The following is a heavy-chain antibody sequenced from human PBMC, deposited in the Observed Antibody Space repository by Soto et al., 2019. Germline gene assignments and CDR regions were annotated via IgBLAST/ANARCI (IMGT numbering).Heavy chain of an antibody. Sequence: QGQLVQSEAEVKKPGASVKVSCKASGYTFTRYGISWVRQAPGQGLEWMGWISGYNGDTTYAQKFQGRVIMTIDTSTSTAYMELRSLTSDDTAVYYCAKNGQPPYYYYGLDVWGQGTKVTVSS. V-gene: IGHV1-18*01. J-gene: IGHJ6*02. CDR3: AKNGQPPYYYYGLDV. D-gene: IGHD2-8*01. CDR1: GYTFTRYG. CDR2: ISGYNGDT.